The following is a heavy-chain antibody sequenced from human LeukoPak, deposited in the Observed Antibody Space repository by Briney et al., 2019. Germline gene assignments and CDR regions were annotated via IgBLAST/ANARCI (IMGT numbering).Heavy chain of an antibody. Sequence: ASVKVSCRVSGYTLTELSMHWVRQAPGKGLEWMGGFDPEDGETIYAQKFQGRVTMTEDTSTDTAYMELSSLRSEDTAVYYCAREYGVAAAFGAFDIWGQGTMVTVSS. D-gene: IGHD6-13*01. CDR1: GYTLTELS. J-gene: IGHJ3*02. CDR3: AREYGVAAAFGAFDI. V-gene: IGHV1-24*01. CDR2: FDPEDGET.